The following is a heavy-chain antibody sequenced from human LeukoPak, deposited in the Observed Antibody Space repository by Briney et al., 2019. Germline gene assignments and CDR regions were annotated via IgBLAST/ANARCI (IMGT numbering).Heavy chain of an antibody. CDR2: IRYDGSNK. J-gene: IGHJ4*02. CDR1: GFTFSTYS. V-gene: IGHV3-30*02. CDR3: AREDYGDPTAYFDY. D-gene: IGHD4-17*01. Sequence: PGGSLRLSCAASGFTFSTYSMNWVRQAPGKGLEWVAFIRYDGSNKYYADSVKGRFTISRDNSKNTLYLQMNSLRAEDTAVYYCAREDYGDPTAYFDYWGQGTLVTVSS.